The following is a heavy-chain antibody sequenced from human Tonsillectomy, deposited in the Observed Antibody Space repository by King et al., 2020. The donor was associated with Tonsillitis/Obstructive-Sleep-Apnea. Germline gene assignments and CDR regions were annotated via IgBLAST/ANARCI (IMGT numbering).Heavy chain of an antibody. V-gene: IGHV4-59*01. CDR1: GGSISSYY. D-gene: IGHD1-26*01. CDR2: IXYSGST. CDR3: AAVSRIVGATS. Sequence: VQLQESGPGLVKPSETLSLTCTVSGGSISSYYWSWIRQPPGKGLEWIGYIXYSGSTNYNPSLKSRVTISVDTSKNQFSLKLSSVTAADTAVYYCAAVSRIVGATSWGQGTLVTVSS. J-gene: IGHJ5*02.